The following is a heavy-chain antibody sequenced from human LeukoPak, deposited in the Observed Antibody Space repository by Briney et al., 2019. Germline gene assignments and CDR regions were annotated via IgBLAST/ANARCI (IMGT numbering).Heavy chain of an antibody. D-gene: IGHD2-15*01. CDR1: GYTFSSYA. J-gene: IGHJ4*02. Sequence: GGSLRLSCAASGYTFSSYAMSWVRQAPGKGLEWVSAISGSGGSTYYADSVKGRFTISRDNSKNTLYLQMNSLRAEDTAVYYCARGTENHSGGPFDYWGQGTLVTVSS. V-gene: IGHV3-23*01. CDR2: ISGSGGST. CDR3: ARGTENHSGGPFDY.